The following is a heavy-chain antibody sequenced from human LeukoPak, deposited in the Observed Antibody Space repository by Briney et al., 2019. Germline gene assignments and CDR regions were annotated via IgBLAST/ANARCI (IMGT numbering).Heavy chain of an antibody. D-gene: IGHD4-17*01. J-gene: IGHJ4*02. CDR2: IYSGGNT. V-gene: IGHV3-53*01. CDR1: GFTVSSNS. CDR3: ARRAGEYSHPYDY. Sequence: GGSLRLSCTVSGFTVSSNSMSWVRQAPGKGLQWVSFIYSGGNTHYSDSVKGRFTISRDNSKNTLYLQMNSLRADDTAVYYCARRAGEYSHPYDYWGQGTLVTVSS.